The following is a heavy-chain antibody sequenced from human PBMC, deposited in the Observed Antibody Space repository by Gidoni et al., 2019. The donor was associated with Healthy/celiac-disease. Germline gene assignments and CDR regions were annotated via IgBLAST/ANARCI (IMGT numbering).Heavy chain of an antibody. CDR1: GFTFDDYA. CDR3: AKEKDDFWSGRFDY. J-gene: IGHJ4*02. D-gene: IGHD3-3*01. CDR2: ISWNSGSI. Sequence: EVQLVESGGGLVQPGRSLRLSCAASGFTFDDYAMHWVRQAPGKGLEWVSGISWNSGSIGYADSVKGRFTISRDNAKNSLYLQMNSLRAEDTALYYCAKEKDDFWSGRFDYWGQGTLVSVSS. V-gene: IGHV3-9*01.